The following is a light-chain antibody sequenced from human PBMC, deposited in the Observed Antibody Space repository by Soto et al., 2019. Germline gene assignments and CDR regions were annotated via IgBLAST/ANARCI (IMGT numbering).Light chain of an antibody. CDR2: AAS. Sequence: DIQMTQSPSSLSASVGDRVTISCRASQGISNYLAWYQQKPGKAPRLLIYAASSLQSGVSFRFTGSGSGTDFTLTISSLQPEDVATYYCQNSNGPPFTFGPGTKVDIK. J-gene: IGKJ3*01. CDR3: QNSNGPPFT. V-gene: IGKV1-27*01. CDR1: QGISNY.